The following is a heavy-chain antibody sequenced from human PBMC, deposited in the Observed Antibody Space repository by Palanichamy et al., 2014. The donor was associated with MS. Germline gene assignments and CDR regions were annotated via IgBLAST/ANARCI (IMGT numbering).Heavy chain of an antibody. V-gene: IGHV1-18*01. J-gene: IGHJ3*02. Sequence: QVQLVQSGTEVQKPGASVKVSCKSFGYSFTTYGVSWVRQAPGQGLEWMGWISTSTGKANYVQKFLGRVTLTTDTSTSTVYMEVRSLRSDDTAVYYCARDWECTHGGCYDVFDIWGQGTMVFVSS. CDR2: ISTSTGKA. CDR1: GYSFTTYG. D-gene: IGHD2-8*01. CDR3: ARDWECTHGGCYDVFDI.